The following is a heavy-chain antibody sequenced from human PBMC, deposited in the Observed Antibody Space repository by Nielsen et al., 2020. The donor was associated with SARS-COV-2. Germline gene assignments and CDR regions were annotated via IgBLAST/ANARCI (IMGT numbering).Heavy chain of an antibody. CDR2: IGTAGDT. CDR1: GFTFSSND. Sequence: GESLKISCAASGFTFSSNDMHWVRQATGKGLEWVSAIGTAGDTYYPGSVKGRFTISRENAKNSLYLQMNSLRAGDTAVYYCAKGVPIDYWGQGTLVTVSS. J-gene: IGHJ4*02. CDR3: AKGVPIDY. D-gene: IGHD3-10*01. V-gene: IGHV3-13*04.